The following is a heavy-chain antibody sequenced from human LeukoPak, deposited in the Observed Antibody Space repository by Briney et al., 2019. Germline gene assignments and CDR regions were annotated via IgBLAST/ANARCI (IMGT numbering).Heavy chain of an antibody. CDR2: ISSSSSTI. J-gene: IGHJ6*03. Sequence: HPGGSLRLSCAASGFTFSSYGMHWVRQAPGKGLEWVSYISSSSSTIYYADSVKGRFTISRDNAKNSLYLQMNSLRAEDTAVYYCAKVGGREGGYYYYMDVWGKGTTVTVSS. CDR3: AKVGGREGGYYYYMDV. D-gene: IGHD3-16*01. V-gene: IGHV3-48*04. CDR1: GFTFSSYG.